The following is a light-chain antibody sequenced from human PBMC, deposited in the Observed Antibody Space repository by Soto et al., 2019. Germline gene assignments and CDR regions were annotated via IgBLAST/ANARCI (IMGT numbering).Light chain of an antibody. V-gene: IGKV3D-11*02. CDR3: QQRSNWLWT. CDR1: QSVSSN. J-gene: IGKJ1*01. CDR2: DAS. Sequence: EIVMTQSPATLSVSPGERANLSSRASQSVSSNLAWYQQKPGQAPRLLIYDASNRATGIPARFSGSGAGTDFTLTISSLEPEDFAVYYCQQRSNWLWTFGQGTKVDIK.